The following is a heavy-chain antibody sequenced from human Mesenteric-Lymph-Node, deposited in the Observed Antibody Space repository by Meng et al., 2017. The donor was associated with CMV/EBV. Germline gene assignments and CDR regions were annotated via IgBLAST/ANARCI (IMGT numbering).Heavy chain of an antibody. CDR1: GFTFNNYA. V-gene: IGHV3-23*01. J-gene: IGHJ6*02. D-gene: IGHD4-11*01. CDR2: LSGSGINT. Sequence: GGSLKISCAASGFTFNNYAMSWVRQAPGKGLEWVSALSGSGINTYYADSVKGRFTISRDNSKNTLYLQMNSLRAEDTAVYYCAKKKEEYSNYDDYYYGMDVWGQGTTVTVSS. CDR3: AKKKEEYSNYDDYYYGMDV.